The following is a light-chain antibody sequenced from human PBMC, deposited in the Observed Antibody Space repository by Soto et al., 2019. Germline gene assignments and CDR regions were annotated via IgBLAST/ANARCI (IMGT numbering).Light chain of an antibody. Sequence: EISMTQSPATLSVPPGERATLSCRASQSVSNNFAWYQQRPGQAPRLLFYGASIRATAVPATFTASGSGTEFTLTISSLQSEDFSVYYCQQYGSSATFGGGTKVDI. CDR2: GAS. CDR3: QQYGSSAT. J-gene: IGKJ4*01. V-gene: IGKV3-15*01. CDR1: QSVSNN.